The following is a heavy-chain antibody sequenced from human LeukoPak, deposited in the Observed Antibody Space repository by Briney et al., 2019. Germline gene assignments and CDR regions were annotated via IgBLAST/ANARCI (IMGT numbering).Heavy chain of an antibody. D-gene: IGHD2-21*02. J-gene: IGHJ4*02. V-gene: IGHV3-23*01. Sequence: PGGSLRLSCAASGFTFNNYAMSWVRQTAGKGLEWVSAISGGGDITYYADSVKGRFTISRDNSKDTLFLQMHSPRPGDTAVYYCVREDTPATANYWGQGTRVTISS. CDR1: GFTFNNYA. CDR2: ISGGGDIT. CDR3: VREDTPATANY.